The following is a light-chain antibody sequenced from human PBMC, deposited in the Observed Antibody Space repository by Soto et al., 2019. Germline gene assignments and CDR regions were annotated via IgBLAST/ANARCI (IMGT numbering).Light chain of an antibody. CDR3: QQYDESMT. V-gene: IGKV3-15*01. CDR2: GAS. J-gene: IGKJ1*01. CDR1: QSVSTN. Sequence: IVLTQYPATLSVSPWAIATLSCRASQSVSTNLAWYQQKPGQVPRVLIYGASTRATEIPARFSGSGSGTEFTLTISSLQSEDFAVYHCQQYDESMTFGQGTKVDIK.